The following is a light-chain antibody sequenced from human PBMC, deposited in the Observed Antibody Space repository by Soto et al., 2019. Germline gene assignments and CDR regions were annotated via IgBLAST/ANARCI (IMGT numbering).Light chain of an antibody. J-gene: IGLJ2*01. CDR2: EVS. Sequence: QSALTQPPSASGSPGQSVTISCTGTSSDVGGYNYVSWYQHHPGKAPKLMIYEVSKRPSGVPDRFSGSKSGNTASLTVSGHQAEDEADYYCTSYAGSNILFGGGTKLTVL. V-gene: IGLV2-8*01. CDR3: TSYAGSNIL. CDR1: SSDVGGYNY.